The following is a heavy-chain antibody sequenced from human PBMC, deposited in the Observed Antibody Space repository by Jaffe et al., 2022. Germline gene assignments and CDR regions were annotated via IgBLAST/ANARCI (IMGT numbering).Heavy chain of an antibody. CDR3: AKDLFDRDIVVVVAENFDY. CDR1: GFTFSSYA. CDR2: ISGSGGST. D-gene: IGHD2-15*01. J-gene: IGHJ4*02. Sequence: EVQLLESGGGLVQPGGSLRLSCAASGFTFSSYAMSWVRQAPGKGLEWVSAISGSGGSTYYADSVKGRFTISRDNSKNTLYLQMNSLRAEDTAVYYCAKDLFDRDIVVVVAENFDYWGQGTLVTVSS. V-gene: IGHV3-23*01.